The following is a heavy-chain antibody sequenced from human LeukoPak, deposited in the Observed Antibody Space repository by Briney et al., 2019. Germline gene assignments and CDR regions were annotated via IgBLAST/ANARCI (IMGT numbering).Heavy chain of an antibody. CDR2: INHSGST. CDR1: GGSFSGYY. CDR3: ARGPVLRFLEWLSKLGWFDP. Sequence: SETLSLTCAVYGGSFSGYYWSWIRQPPGKGLEWIGEINHSGSTNYNPSLKSRVTISVDTSKNQFSLKLSSVTAADTAAYYCARGPVLRFLEWLSKLGWFDPWGQGTLATVSS. D-gene: IGHD3-3*01. J-gene: IGHJ5*02. V-gene: IGHV4-34*01.